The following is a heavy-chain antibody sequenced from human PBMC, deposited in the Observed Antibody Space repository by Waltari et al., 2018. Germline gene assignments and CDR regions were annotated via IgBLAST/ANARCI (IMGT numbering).Heavy chain of an antibody. CDR1: GYSLTSFY. J-gene: IGHJ5*02. V-gene: IGHV1-2*06. CDR2: ITPNSGDT. CDR3: ARESAFSTSWYPGFDP. Sequence: QVELVQSGAEVRKPGASVKVSCKASGYSLTSFYMHWVRQAPGLGLEWMGRITPNSGDTNSAPKFQGRVTLTRDTSGNTAFLELRSLTSDDTAVYFCARESAFSTSWYPGFDPWGQGTLVTVAS. D-gene: IGHD2-2*01.